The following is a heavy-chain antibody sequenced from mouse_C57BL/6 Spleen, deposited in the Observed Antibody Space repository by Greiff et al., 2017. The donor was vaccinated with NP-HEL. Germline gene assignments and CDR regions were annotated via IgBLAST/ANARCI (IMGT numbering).Heavy chain of an antibody. V-gene: IGHV1-26*01. D-gene: IGHD2-5*01. CDR3: ARPYSNYVPWFAY. CDR1: GYTFTDYY. J-gene: IGHJ3*01. CDR2: INPNNGGT. Sequence: EVQLQQSGPELVKPGASVKISCKASGYTFTDYYMNWVKQSHGKSLEWIGDINPNNGGTSYNQKFKGKATLTVDKSSSTAYMELRSLTSEDSAVYYCARPYSNYVPWFAYWGQGTLVTVSA.